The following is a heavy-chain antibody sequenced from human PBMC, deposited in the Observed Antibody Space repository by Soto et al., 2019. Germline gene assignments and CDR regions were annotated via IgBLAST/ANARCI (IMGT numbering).Heavy chain of an antibody. J-gene: IGHJ4*02. V-gene: IGHV4-30-4*01. CDR3: ARVDFYYYFDY. Sequence: QVQLQESGPGLVKPSQTLSLTCTVSGGSISSGDYYWSWFRQPPGKGLEWIGYIYYSGSTYYNPSLKSRITISVDTSKNQFSLKLSSVTAADTAIYYCARVDFYYYFDYWGQGTMVTVSS. D-gene: IGHD3-3*01. CDR2: IYYSGST. CDR1: GGSISSGDYY.